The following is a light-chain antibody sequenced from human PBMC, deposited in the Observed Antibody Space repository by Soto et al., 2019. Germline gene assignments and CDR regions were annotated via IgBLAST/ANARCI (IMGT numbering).Light chain of an antibody. CDR2: DDI. V-gene: IGLV1-51*01. CDR3: GSWDSSLTANV. Sequence: QSFLTQPPAVSSAPGPKVTISCSGTTSNVANNFVSWYQQFPGKAPKLLIYDDIRRPSGIPDRFSASKSGTSATLGITGLQTGDEADYYCGSWDSSLTANVFGTGAKVTVL. J-gene: IGLJ1*01. CDR1: TSNVANNF.